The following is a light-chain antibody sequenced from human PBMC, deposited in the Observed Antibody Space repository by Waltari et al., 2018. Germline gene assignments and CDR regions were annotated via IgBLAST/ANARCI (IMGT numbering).Light chain of an antibody. CDR2: GAS. CDR3: HQYNNWPLT. J-gene: IGKJ4*01. Sequence: LSVSPGETATLSCRASQNVNSYLAWYQQRPGQAPRLLISGASTRATGVPARFSGSESGTEFTLTISSLQSEDFAVYYCHQYNNWPLTFGGGTKVEV. V-gene: IGKV3D-15*01. CDR1: QNVNSY.